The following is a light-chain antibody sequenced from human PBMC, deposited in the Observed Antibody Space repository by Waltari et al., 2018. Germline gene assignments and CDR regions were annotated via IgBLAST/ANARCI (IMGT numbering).Light chain of an antibody. V-gene: IGKV2-30*02. CDR1: QSLVHSDGNTH. J-gene: IGKJ2*01. CDR2: KVS. Sequence: VVMTQSPLSLPVTLGQSASLACPSSQSLVHSDGNTHLVWFHQRQGQSQRRLTYKVSIRDTEVRDRFSGGGSASDFALKISRVEAEDVGVYYCMQGTHWPYTFGQGTKLDIK. CDR3: MQGTHWPYT.